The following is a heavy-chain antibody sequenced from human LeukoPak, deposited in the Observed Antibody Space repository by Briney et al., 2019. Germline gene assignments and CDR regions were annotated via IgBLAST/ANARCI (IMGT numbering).Heavy chain of an antibody. CDR2: IWYDGSNK. Sequence: GGSLRLSCAASGFTLSNYGMHWVRQAPGKGLEWVAVIWYDGSNKYYADSVKGRFTISRDSSKNTLYLQMNSLRGEDTAVYYCARSLERDYHGSGYYMNNWFDPWGQGTLVTVSS. J-gene: IGHJ5*02. V-gene: IGHV3-33*01. D-gene: IGHD3-3*01. CDR1: GFTLSNYG. CDR3: ARSLERDYHGSGYYMNNWFDP.